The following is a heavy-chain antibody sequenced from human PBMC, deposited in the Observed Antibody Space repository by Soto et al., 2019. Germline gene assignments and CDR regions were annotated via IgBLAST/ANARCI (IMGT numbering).Heavy chain of an antibody. CDR3: ARDMYSSSWYVPIDY. V-gene: IGHV3-33*01. CDR2: IWYDGSNK. J-gene: IGHJ4*02. Sequence: QVQLVESGGGVVQPGRSLRLCCAASGFTFSNYGMHWVRQAPGKGLEWVAVIWYDGSNKYYADSVKGRFTISRDNSKNTRYLQMNSLRAEDTAVYYCARDMYSSSWYVPIDYWGQGTLVTVSS. CDR1: GFTFSNYG. D-gene: IGHD6-13*01.